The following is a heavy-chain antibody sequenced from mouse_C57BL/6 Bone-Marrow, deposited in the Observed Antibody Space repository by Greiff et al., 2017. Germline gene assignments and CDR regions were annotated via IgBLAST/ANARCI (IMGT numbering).Heavy chain of an antibody. Sequence: QVQLQQSGPELVKPGASVKISCKASGYAFSSSWMNWVKQRPGKGLEWIGRIYPGDGDTNYNGKFKGKATLTADKSSSTAYMQLSSLTSEDSAVYFCARRYYDYAWYFDVWGTGTTVTVSS. V-gene: IGHV1-82*01. CDR1: GYAFSSSW. CDR3: ARRYYDYAWYFDV. J-gene: IGHJ1*03. CDR2: IYPGDGDT. D-gene: IGHD2-4*01.